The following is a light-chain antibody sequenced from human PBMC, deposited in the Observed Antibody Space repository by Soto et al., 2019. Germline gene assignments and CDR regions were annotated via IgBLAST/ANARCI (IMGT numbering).Light chain of an antibody. Sequence: DIQMTQSPSTLSAFVRDRVTITCRASQNISTWLAWYQQKPGKAPQLLIYDASSLETGVPLRFSGSGSGTEFTLSVSRLQPDDFATYYCQHGFTFGPGTRVDIK. CDR3: QHGFT. CDR2: DAS. CDR1: QNISTW. V-gene: IGKV1-5*01. J-gene: IGKJ3*01.